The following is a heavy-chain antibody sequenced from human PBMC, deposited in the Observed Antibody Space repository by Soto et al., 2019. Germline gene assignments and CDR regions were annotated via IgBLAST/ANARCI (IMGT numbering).Heavy chain of an antibody. CDR3: ARGGPGYGDRIFEY. D-gene: IGHD4-17*01. CDR2: IYYRGST. CDR1: GGSIGSYY. V-gene: IGHV4-59*01. J-gene: IGHJ4*02. Sequence: SETLSLTCTVSGGSIGSYYWSWIRQPPGKGLERIGFIYYRGSTNYNPSLKSRVTISVDTSKNQFFLKLTSVTPADTAVYYCARGGPGYGDRIFEYWGQGTLVTVSS.